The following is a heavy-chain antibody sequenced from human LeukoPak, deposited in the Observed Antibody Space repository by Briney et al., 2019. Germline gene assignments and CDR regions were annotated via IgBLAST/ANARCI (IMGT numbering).Heavy chain of an antibody. CDR1: GGSISSYY. CDR3: ATLGYCSSTSCYTDDY. Sequence: SETLSLTCTVSGGSISSYYWNWIRQPAGKGLEWIGRIYTSGSTDYSPSLKSRVTMSVDTSKNQFSLKLSSVTAADTAVYYCATLGYCSSTSCYTDDYWGQGTLVTVSS. J-gene: IGHJ4*02. CDR2: IYTSGST. D-gene: IGHD2-2*02. V-gene: IGHV4-4*07.